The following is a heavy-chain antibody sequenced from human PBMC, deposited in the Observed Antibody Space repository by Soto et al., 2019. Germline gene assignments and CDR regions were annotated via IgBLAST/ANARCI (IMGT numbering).Heavy chain of an antibody. Sequence: GGSLRLSCAASGFTFSNAWMNWVRQAPGKGLEWVGRIKSKTDGGTTENAAPVKGRFTISRDDSKNTLYLQMNSLKTEHTAVYYCTGPREEYYYGSGSYYKGYYYYGMDVWGQGTTVTVSS. CDR3: TGPREEYYYGSGSYYKGYYYYGMDV. CDR1: GFTFSNAW. CDR2: IKSKTDGGTT. D-gene: IGHD3-10*01. V-gene: IGHV3-15*07. J-gene: IGHJ6*02.